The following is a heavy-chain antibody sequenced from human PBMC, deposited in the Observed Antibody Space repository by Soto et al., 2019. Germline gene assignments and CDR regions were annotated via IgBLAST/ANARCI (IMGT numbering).Heavy chain of an antibody. V-gene: IGHV3-48*01. CDR1: GFTFSNYA. D-gene: IGHD2-15*01. CDR2: ISTGDSPI. Sequence: EVQLVESGGALVQPGGSLRLSCAASGFTFSNYAMNWVRQAPGKGLEWVSYISTGDSPIYYADSVKGRFTISRDNAKKSVYLQMISLRAEDTAVYYCATVCRFCSGSNSLYWGRGTLVTVSS. J-gene: IGHJ4*02. CDR3: ATVCRFCSGSNSLY.